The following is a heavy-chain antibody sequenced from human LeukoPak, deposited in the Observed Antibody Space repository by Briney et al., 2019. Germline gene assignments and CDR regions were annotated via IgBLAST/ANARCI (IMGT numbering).Heavy chain of an antibody. Sequence: PGGSLRLSCAASGFTFSSSWMTWVRQAPGKGLAWVANIKQDGSEKYCVDSVQGRFTISRDNAKNSLFLQMNSLRAEDTAVYYCAREHQYSSSLDYWGQGTLVTVSS. CDR1: GFTFSSSW. D-gene: IGHD6-13*01. V-gene: IGHV3-7*01. CDR3: AREHQYSSSLDY. CDR2: IKQDGSEK. J-gene: IGHJ4*02.